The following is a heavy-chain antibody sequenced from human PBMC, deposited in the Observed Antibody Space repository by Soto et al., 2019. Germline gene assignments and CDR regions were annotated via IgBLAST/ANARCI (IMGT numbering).Heavy chain of an antibody. J-gene: IGHJ4*02. CDR1: GFTFSSYW. CDR3: ARGRRYSNYVHHLDC. D-gene: IGHD4-4*01. V-gene: IGHV3-74*01. Sequence: GGSLRLSCAASGFTFSSYWMDWVRQAPGKGLVWVSGIYSDGTTTTYADSVKGRFTISRDNAENTLYLQMNSLRAEDTAVYYCARGRRYSNYVHHLDCWGQGTLVTVSS. CDR2: IYSDGTTT.